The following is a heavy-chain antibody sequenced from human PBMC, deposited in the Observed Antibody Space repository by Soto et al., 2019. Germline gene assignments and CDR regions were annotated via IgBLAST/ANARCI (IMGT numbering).Heavy chain of an antibody. CDR2: ISANNGNT. Sequence: QVPLVQSGAEVKKPGASVKVSCKASGYTFTNYGISWVRQAPRQGLEWMGWISANNGNTNYEQKLQGRVPMTTGTTTSTACTELRSPRSDDTAVYYCARDRGSYALDYWGKGTLVSVSS. CDR3: ARDRGSYALDY. J-gene: IGHJ4*02. CDR1: GYTFTNYG. V-gene: IGHV1-18*01. D-gene: IGHD1-26*01.